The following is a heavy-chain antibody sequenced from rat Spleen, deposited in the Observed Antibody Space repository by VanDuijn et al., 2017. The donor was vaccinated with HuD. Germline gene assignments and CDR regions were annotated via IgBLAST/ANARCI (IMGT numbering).Heavy chain of an antibody. CDR3: ARHYYDGSYYYWYFDF. D-gene: IGHD1-12*02. CDR1: GFTFSTYW. V-gene: IGHV5-31*01. J-gene: IGHJ1*01. CDR2: ITETGDKS. Sequence: EVQLVESDGGLVQPGRSLKLSCVASGFTFSTYWMYWVRQAPGNGLEWVASITETGDKSYYADSVKGRFTFSRDNTKNTLYLQMDSLRSEDTATYYCARHYYDGSYYYWYFDFWGPGTMVTVSS.